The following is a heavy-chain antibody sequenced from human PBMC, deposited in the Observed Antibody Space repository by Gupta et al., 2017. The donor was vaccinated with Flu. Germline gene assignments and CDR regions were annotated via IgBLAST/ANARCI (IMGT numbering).Heavy chain of an antibody. CDR2: ISSSGSTI. Sequence: EVQLVESGGGLVQPGGSLRLSCAASGFTFSSYEMNWVRQAPGKGLEWVSYISSSGSTIYYADSVKGRFTISRDNAKNSLYLQMNSLRAEDTAVYYCARDRAFWGSGSLFDYWGQGTLVTVSS. CDR1: GFTFSSYE. V-gene: IGHV3-48*03. D-gene: IGHD3-10*01. J-gene: IGHJ4*02. CDR3: ARDRAFWGSGSLFDY.